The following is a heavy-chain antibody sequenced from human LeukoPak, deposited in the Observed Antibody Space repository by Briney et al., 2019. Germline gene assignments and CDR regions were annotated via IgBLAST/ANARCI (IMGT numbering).Heavy chain of an antibody. D-gene: IGHD3-3*01. V-gene: IGHV4-38-2*02. CDR2: IYHTGST. Sequence: PSETLSLTCTVSSYSISRGYYWGWIRQSPGKRLEWIGNIYHTGSTSYSPSLESRVTISLDLSKNQFSLRLSSVTAADTALYYCVREGPIRFLEQIDYWGQGTLVTVSS. CDR3: VREGPIRFLEQIDY. J-gene: IGHJ4*02. CDR1: SYSISRGYY.